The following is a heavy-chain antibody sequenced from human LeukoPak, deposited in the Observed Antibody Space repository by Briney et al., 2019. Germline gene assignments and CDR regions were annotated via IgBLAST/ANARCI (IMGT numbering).Heavy chain of an antibody. Sequence: PGGSLRLSCAASGFTVSSNYMSWVRQAPGKGLEWVSVIYSGGSTYYADSVKGRFTISRDNSKNTLYLQMNSLRAEDTAVYYCARVTQVVVTALGNWFDPWGQGTLVTVSS. CDR3: ARVTQVVVTALGNWFDP. CDR2: IYSGGST. D-gene: IGHD2-15*01. CDR1: GFTVSSNY. V-gene: IGHV3-66*01. J-gene: IGHJ5*02.